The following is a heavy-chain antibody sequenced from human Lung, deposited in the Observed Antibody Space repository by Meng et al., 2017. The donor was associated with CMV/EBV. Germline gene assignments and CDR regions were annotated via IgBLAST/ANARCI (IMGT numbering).Heavy chain of an antibody. D-gene: IGHD2-2*02. Sequence: SXTLSLXCTVSGDSMNKYTGSYYWGWIRQPPGKGLEWIGNVYYIGNTFYNPSLKSRVSISMDTSKSQVSLKLNSVTAPDTAVYYCARAFHCSSTSCYKTNWFDPWGQGXLVTVSS. V-gene: IGHV4-39*07. CDR1: GDSMNKYTGSYY. CDR2: VYYIGNT. CDR3: ARAFHCSSTSCYKTNWFDP. J-gene: IGHJ5*02.